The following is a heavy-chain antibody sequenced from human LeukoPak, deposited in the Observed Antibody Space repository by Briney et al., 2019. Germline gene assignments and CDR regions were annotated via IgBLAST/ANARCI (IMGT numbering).Heavy chain of an antibody. D-gene: IGHD1-26*01. Sequence: ASVKVSCKASGYDFAGFYLHWVRQVPGQGLEWMGRINPTTGGANFTQKFQGRVTLTRDASISTAYMELSGLRSDDTAVYCCAGPIDHDPWGQGILVTVSS. CDR2: INPTTGGA. CDR3: AGPIDHDP. V-gene: IGHV1-2*06. J-gene: IGHJ5*02. CDR1: GYDFAGFY.